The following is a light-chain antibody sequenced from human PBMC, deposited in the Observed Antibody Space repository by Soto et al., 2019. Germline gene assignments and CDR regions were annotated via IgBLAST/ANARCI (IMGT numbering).Light chain of an antibody. V-gene: IGKV1-5*03. CDR2: EAS. J-gene: IGKJ1*01. Sequence: DIQMTQSPSTLSASVGDRVTITCRASQSISSWLAWYQQKPGEAPKLLIYEASNLESGVPSRFSGSGSGTEFTLTISSLQPDDFATYYCQQSNNYPWTFGQGTKVDIK. CDR1: QSISSW. CDR3: QQSNNYPWT.